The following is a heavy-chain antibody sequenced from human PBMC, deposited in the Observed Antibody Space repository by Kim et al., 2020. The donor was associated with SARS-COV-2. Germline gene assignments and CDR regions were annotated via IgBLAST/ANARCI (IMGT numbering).Heavy chain of an antibody. CDR3: ARAATKLVHAEYFQH. J-gene: IGHJ1*01. D-gene: IGHD6-6*01. Sequence: KIQGRVRITADETTSTAYMELSSLRSEDTAVYYCARAATKLVHAEYFQHWGQGTLVTVSS. V-gene: IGHV1-69*01.